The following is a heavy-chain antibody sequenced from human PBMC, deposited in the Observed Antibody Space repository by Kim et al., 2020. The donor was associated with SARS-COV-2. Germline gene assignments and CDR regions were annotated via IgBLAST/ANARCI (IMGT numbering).Heavy chain of an antibody. V-gene: IGHV4-59*08. CDR3: ARGFDP. Sequence: SGNTNSNPPHKGRVTKPGDTSKNQFSLKLGSVTAADTAVYYCARGFDPWGQGTLVTVSS. CDR2: SGNT. J-gene: IGHJ5*02.